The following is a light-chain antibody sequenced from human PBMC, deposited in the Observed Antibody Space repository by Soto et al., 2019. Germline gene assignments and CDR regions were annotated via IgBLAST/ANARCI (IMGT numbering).Light chain of an antibody. V-gene: IGKV1-39*01. Sequence: DIQMTQSPASLSASVGDRVTISCRSSQNIDTFLNWYQQKPGKAPKLLIRGATTLQGGVPSRFSGSGSGTEFALTIGSLQPEDFATHYCQQSHSAPTFGRGTKVDIK. CDR3: QQSHSAPT. CDR2: GAT. CDR1: QNIDTF. J-gene: IGKJ1*01.